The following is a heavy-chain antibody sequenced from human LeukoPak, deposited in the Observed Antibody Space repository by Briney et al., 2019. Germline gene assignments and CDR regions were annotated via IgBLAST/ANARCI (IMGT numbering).Heavy chain of an antibody. Sequence: ASVKVSCKTSGYTFTDYYMHWVRQAPGQGLEWMGWINPKSGGTNYAQKFQGRVTMTRDTSISTAYMELSRLRSDDTAVYYCARDSSGADYWGQGTLVTVSS. D-gene: IGHD3-22*01. V-gene: IGHV1-2*02. J-gene: IGHJ4*02. CDR2: INPKSGGT. CDR3: ARDSSGADY. CDR1: GYTFTDYY.